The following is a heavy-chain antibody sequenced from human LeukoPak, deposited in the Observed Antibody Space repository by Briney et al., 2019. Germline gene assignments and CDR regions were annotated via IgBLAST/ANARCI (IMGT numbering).Heavy chain of an antibody. V-gene: IGHV3-23*01. CDR2: ISGSGGST. Sequence: GGSLRLSCAASGFTFSSYDMSWVRQAPGKGLEWVSAISGSGGSTYYADSVKGRFTISRDNSKNTLYLQMNSLRAEDTAVYYCAKGAYYYDSSGYYYDFDYWGQGTLVTVSS. CDR3: AKGAYYYDSSGYYYDFDY. CDR1: GFTFSSYD. D-gene: IGHD3-22*01. J-gene: IGHJ4*02.